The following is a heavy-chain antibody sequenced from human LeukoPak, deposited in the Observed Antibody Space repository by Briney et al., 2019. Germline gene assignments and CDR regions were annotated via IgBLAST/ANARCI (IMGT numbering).Heavy chain of an antibody. J-gene: IGHJ4*02. Sequence: PGGTLRLSCAASGFTFSSYGMHWVRQAPGKGLEWVAVISYDGSNKYYADSVKGRFTISRDNSKNTLYLQMNSLRAEDTAVYYCAKLSWGSWGQGTLVTVSS. CDR2: ISYDGSNK. D-gene: IGHD3-16*02. CDR1: GFTFSSYG. CDR3: AKLSWGS. V-gene: IGHV3-30*18.